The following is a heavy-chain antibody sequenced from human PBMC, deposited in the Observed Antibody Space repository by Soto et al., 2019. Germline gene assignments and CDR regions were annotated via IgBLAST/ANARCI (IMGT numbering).Heavy chain of an antibody. Sequence: EVQLLESGGDLVQPGGSLRLSSAASGFSFGGYGMSWVRQAPGKGLEWVSALSGSGSTTYYADSVRGRFIISRDNSRDTLFLQMNSLRAEDTAVYFCANASKGYTGYDLDYWGQGTVVTVSP. V-gene: IGHV3-23*01. CDR1: GFSFGGYG. D-gene: IGHD5-12*01. CDR2: LSGSGSTT. CDR3: ANASKGYTGYDLDY. J-gene: IGHJ4*02.